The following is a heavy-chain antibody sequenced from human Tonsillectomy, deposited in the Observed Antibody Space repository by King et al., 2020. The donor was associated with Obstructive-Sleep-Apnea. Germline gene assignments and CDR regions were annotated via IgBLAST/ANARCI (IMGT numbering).Heavy chain of an antibody. Sequence: EVQLVESGGGLVQPGGSLRLSCAASGFTVSSIYMSWVRQAPGKGLEWVSIIYGDGGAFYADSVKGRFTISRDSSKNTLYLQMSSLRTDDTAVYYCAGTLGAGYWGQGTLVTVSS. CDR1: GFTVSSIY. V-gene: IGHV3-66*01. J-gene: IGHJ4*02. CDR3: AGTLGAGY. CDR2: IYGDGGA. D-gene: IGHD3-16*01.